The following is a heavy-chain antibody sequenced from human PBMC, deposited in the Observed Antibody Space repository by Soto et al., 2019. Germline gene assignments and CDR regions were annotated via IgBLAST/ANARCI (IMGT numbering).Heavy chain of an antibody. Sequence: QLQLQESGPGLVKPSETLSLTCTVSGGSISSSSYYWGWIRQPPGKGLEWIGNIYYSGSTYYNPSPKSRVTISVDTSKNRFSLKLTSVPAAGTAVYYCARLVWELVSYWGQGTLVTVSS. J-gene: IGHJ4*02. CDR1: GGSISSSSYY. CDR3: ARLVWELVSY. D-gene: IGHD1-26*01. CDR2: IYYSGST. V-gene: IGHV4-39*01.